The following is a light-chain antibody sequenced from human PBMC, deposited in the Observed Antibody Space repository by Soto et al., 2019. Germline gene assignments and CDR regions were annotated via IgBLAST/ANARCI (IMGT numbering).Light chain of an antibody. CDR2: GAS. V-gene: IGKV3D-20*02. CDR1: QSFSSSY. Sequence: EIMLTQYPGTLSLSKGERATISCRASQSFSSSYLAWYQQKPGQPPRLLIYGASNRATGIPDRFSGSGSGTDFTLTISILDPEDFAVYYCHQLSNWPRLTFGHGTLLEI. J-gene: IGKJ5*01. CDR3: HQLSNWPRLT.